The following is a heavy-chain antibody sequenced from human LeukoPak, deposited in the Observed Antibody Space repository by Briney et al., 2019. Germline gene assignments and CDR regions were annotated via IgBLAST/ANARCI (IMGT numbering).Heavy chain of an antibody. Sequence: PGRSLRLSCAASGFTFSSYGMHWVRQAPGKGLEWVAVISYDGSNKYYADSVKGRFTISRDNSKNTLYLQMNSLRAEDTAVYYCAKEIPLYYYYGMDVWGQGTTVTVSS. V-gene: IGHV3-30*18. J-gene: IGHJ6*02. CDR2: ISYDGSNK. CDR3: AKEIPLYYYYGMDV. D-gene: IGHD2-21*01. CDR1: GFTFSSYG.